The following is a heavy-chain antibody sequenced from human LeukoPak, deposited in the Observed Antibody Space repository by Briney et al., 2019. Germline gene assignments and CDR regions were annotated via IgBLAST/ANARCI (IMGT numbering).Heavy chain of an antibody. CDR3: ARGSSTDY. V-gene: IGHV3-21*01. CDR1: GFTFTDFY. Sequence: GGSLRLSCAASGFTFTDFYMNWVRQAPGKGLEWVSWISPTSSYMYYADSVKGRFTISRDNAKNSLYLQMNSLRAEDTAVYYCARGSSTDYWGQGTLVTVSS. J-gene: IGHJ4*02. CDR2: ISPTSSYM. D-gene: IGHD2-2*01.